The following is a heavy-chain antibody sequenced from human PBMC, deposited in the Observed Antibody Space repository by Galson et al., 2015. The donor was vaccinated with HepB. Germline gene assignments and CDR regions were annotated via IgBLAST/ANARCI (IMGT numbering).Heavy chain of an antibody. CDR1: GGSISSYY. D-gene: IGHD2-15*01. CDR3: AREKFVGLAFDY. J-gene: IGHJ4*02. CDR2: IYYSGST. Sequence: SETLSLTCTVSGGSISSYYWSWIRQPPGKGLEWIGYIYYSGSTNYNPSLKSRVTISVDTSKNQFSLKLSSVTAADTAVYYCAREKFVGLAFDYWGQGTLVTVSS. V-gene: IGHV4-59*01.